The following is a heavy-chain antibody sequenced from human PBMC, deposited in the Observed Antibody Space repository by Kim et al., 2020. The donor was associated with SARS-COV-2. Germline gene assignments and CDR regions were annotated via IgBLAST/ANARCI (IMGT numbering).Heavy chain of an antibody. V-gene: IGHV4-34*01. CDR2: INENGDT. D-gene: IGHD3-10*01. J-gene: IGHJ6*03. Sequence: SETLSLTCDVNGGSFSDYYWTWIRQAPEKGLEWMGEINENGDTRYSPSLQGRLTLSLDTSKRQFSLKLSSVTAADAAMYFCARGEDGVGGYYLRQGGYYFMAVWGKGTTVTVSS. CDR1: GGSFSDYY. CDR3: ARGEDGVGGYYLRQGGYYFMAV.